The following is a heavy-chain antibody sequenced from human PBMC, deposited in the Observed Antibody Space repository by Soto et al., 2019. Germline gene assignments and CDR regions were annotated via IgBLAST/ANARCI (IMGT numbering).Heavy chain of an antibody. Sequence: QVQLVQSGAEVKKPGASVKVSCKASGYTFTSYDINWVRQATGQGLEWMGWMNPNSGNTGYAQKFQGRVTMTRNTSISTAYMGRGSLRSMDTAMYYFATGASSRFDPGAKGTLVTVSS. CDR2: MNPNSGNT. CDR1: GYTFTSYD. V-gene: IGHV1-8*01. J-gene: IGHJ5*02. CDR3: ATGASSRFDP.